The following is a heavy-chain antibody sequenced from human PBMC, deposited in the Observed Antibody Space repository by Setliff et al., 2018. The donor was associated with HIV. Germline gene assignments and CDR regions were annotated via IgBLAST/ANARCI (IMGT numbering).Heavy chain of an antibody. CDR2: IHSSGST. Sequence: PSETLSLTCTVSGDSIISSRNFRGWIRQPPGKGLEWIGNIHSSGSTYYNPSLKSRVFISVDLSINQFSLKLHSVTAADTAVCYCASGEDSGTYGEPYDSWGQGALVTVSS. CDR1: GDSIISSRNF. CDR3: ASGEDSGTYGEPYDS. J-gene: IGHJ4*02. V-gene: IGHV4-39*01. D-gene: IGHD1-26*01.